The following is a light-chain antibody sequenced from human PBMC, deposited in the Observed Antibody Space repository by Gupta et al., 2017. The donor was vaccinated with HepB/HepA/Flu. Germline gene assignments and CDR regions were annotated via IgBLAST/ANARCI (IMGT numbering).Light chain of an antibody. V-gene: IGKV3-11*01. CDR3: QQRGVWPPVT. J-gene: IGKJ4*01. CDR1: QSVGSH. CDR2: EAS. Sequence: EIVLTQSPATLSLSPGERATFSCRASQSVGSHVAWYQQKPGQSPRLLIYEASNRVTGIPARFSGSGSGTDLTLTISSREPEDSAIYYCQQRGVWPPVTFGGGTKV.